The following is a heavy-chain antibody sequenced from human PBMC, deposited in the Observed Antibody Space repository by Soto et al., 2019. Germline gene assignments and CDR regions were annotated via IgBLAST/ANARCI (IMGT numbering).Heavy chain of an antibody. Sequence: QAHLEQSGAELKRPGASVKVSCKAPGYPLSDFDINCLRQPYVHGPEWMGWMNAKSVDTFFPQRFKGKFNMTWDTSLSTAYMEVCSLTSDDTAIYYCARGNPFNYAGFDVWGQGTTVAVSS. CDR2: MNAKSVDT. CDR1: GYPLSDFD. J-gene: IGHJ6*02. V-gene: IGHV1-8*01. CDR3: ARGNPFNYAGFDV. D-gene: IGHD3-16*01.